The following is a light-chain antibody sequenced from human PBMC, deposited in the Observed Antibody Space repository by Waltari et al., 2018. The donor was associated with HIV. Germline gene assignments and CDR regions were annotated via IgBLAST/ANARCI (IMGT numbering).Light chain of an antibody. J-gene: IGKJ4*01. CDR2: WAS. CDR1: QSVLYSSNNKNY. Sequence: DIVMTQSPDSLAVSLGERATINCKSSQSVLYSSNNKNYLAWYQQKPGQPPKLLISWASTRESGVPGRFSGSGSVTDFTITSSILQAEDVAVYYCQQYYSTLTFGGGTKVEIK. V-gene: IGKV4-1*01. CDR3: QQYYSTLT.